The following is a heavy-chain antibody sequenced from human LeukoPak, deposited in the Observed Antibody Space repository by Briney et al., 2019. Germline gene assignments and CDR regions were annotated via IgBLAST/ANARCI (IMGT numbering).Heavy chain of an antibody. V-gene: IGHV3-23*01. J-gene: IGHJ5*02. Sequence: GGSLRLSCAASGFTFSTYAMSWVRRAPGKGLEWVSAISGSGGSTYYADSVKGRFTISRDNSKNTLYLQMNSLRAEDTAVYYCAKDGNVGAQKGFDPWGQGTLVTVSS. D-gene: IGHD1-26*01. CDR3: AKDGNVGAQKGFDP. CDR2: ISGSGGST. CDR1: GFTFSTYA.